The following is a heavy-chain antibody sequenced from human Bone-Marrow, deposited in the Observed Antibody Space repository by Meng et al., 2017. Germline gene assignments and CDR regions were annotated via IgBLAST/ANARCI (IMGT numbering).Heavy chain of an antibody. J-gene: IGHJ4*02. V-gene: IGHV1-69*01. CDR1: GGAFSSYA. Sequence: VQLVESGEGVNKTGSSLKVSCKASGGAFSSYAISWVRQAHGQGLEWMGGIIPIFGTANYAQKFQGRVTITADESTSTAYMELSSLRSEDTAVYYCARVDYYDSSGYPFDYWGQGTLVTVSS. D-gene: IGHD3-22*01. CDR3: ARVDYYDSSGYPFDY. CDR2: IIPIFGTA.